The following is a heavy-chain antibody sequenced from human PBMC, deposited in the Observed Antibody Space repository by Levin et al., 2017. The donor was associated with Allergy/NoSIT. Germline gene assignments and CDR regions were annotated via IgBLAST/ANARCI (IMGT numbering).Heavy chain of an antibody. D-gene: IGHD3-3*01. CDR1: GDSFSSYF. Sequence: SETLSLTCTVSGDSFSSYFWTWIRQPAGKGLEWIGHIYPTGSANYNPSLKSQGSMSVDMSKNQFSLKLTSVTAADTAVYYCARGTYYDFRGGSVTFAHWGQGTLVTVSS. J-gene: IGHJ4*02. CDR2: IYPTGSA. CDR3: ARGTYYDFRGGSVTFAH. V-gene: IGHV4-4*07.